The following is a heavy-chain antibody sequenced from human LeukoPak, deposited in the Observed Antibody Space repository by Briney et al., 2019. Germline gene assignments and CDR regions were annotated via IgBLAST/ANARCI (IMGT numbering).Heavy chain of an antibody. Sequence: SETLSLTCTVSGGSISSYYWSWIRQPPGKGLEWIGYIYYSGSTNYNPSLKSRVTISVDTSKNQFSLKLSSVTAADTAVYYCARAQVDYGDYGWFDPWGQGTLVTVSS. CDR1: GGSISSYY. D-gene: IGHD4-17*01. V-gene: IGHV4-59*08. CDR3: ARAQVDYGDYGWFDP. J-gene: IGHJ5*02. CDR2: IYYSGST.